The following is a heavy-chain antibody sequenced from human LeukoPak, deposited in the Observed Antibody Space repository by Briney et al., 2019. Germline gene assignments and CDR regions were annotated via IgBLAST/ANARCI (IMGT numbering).Heavy chain of an antibody. V-gene: IGHV1-69*13. Sequence: SVKVFCKASGGTFSSYSISWVRQAPGQGLEWMGGIIPILGTANYAQKFQGRVTITADESTSTVYMELSSLRSEDTAVYYCARSPYIVVVPAASTGAFDIWGQGTMVTVSS. CDR3: ARSPYIVVVPAASTGAFDI. CDR1: GGTFSSYS. D-gene: IGHD2-2*01. J-gene: IGHJ3*02. CDR2: IIPILGTA.